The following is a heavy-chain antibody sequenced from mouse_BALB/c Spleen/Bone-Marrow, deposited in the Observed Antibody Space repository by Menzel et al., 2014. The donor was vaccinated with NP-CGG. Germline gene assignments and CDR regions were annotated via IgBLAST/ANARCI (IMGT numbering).Heavy chain of an antibody. J-gene: IGHJ4*01. D-gene: IGHD2-12*01. CDR2: INPSNGGT. CDR1: GYTFTSYY. CDR3: TRSRYNYDNAMDC. V-gene: IGHV1S81*02. Sequence: QVHVKQSGAELVKPGASVKLSCKASGYTFTSYYKYWVKQRPGQGLEWIGEINPSNGGTNFNEKFKSKATLTVDKSSSTAYMQLSSLTSEDSAVYYCTRSRYNYDNAMDCWGQGTSVTVSS.